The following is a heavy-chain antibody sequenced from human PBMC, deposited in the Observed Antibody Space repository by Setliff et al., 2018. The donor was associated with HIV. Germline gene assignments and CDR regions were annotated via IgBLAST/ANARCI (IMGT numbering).Heavy chain of an antibody. Sequence: PSETLSLTCTVSGGSISTYYWNWIQQPPGKGLEWIGYIYSSGSTNYNPSLKSRVTISVDTSKNQLSLKLSSVTAADTAVYYCARCGPVAGYQTLSWGQGTLVTVSS. J-gene: IGHJ5*02. D-gene: IGHD6-19*01. CDR1: GGSISTYY. V-gene: IGHV4-4*08. CDR3: ARCGPVAGYQTLS. CDR2: IYSSGST.